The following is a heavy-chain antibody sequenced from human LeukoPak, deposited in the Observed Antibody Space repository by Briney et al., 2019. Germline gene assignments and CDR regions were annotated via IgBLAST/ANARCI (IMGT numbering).Heavy chain of an antibody. D-gene: IGHD3-3*01. CDR2: IYYSGST. J-gene: IGHJ5*02. Sequence: SEILSLTCTVSGGSISSYYWSWIRQPPGKGLEWIGYIYYSGSTNYNPSLKSRVTISVDTSKNQFSLKLSSVTAADTAVYYCARGGLYYDFWSGINQPGTDWFDPWGQGTLVTVSS. CDR1: GGSISSYY. CDR3: ARGGLYYDFWSGINQPGTDWFDP. V-gene: IGHV4-59*01.